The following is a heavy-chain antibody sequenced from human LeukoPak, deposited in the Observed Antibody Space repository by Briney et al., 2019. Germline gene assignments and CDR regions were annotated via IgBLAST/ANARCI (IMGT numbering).Heavy chain of an antibody. CDR3: ARGPYDFWSGYPWGYFDY. J-gene: IGHJ4*02. CDR1: GGSFSGYY. D-gene: IGHD3-3*01. Sequence: PSETLSLTCAVYGGSFSGYYWSWIRQPPGKGLEWIGEINHSGSTNYNPSLKSRVTMSVDTSKDQFSLKLSSVTAADTAVYYCARGPYDFWSGYPWGYFDYWGQGTLVTVSS. V-gene: IGHV4-34*01. CDR2: INHSGST.